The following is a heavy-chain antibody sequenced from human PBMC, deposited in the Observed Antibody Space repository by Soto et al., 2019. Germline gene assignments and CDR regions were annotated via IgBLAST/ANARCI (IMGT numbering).Heavy chain of an antibody. D-gene: IGHD2-21*01. Sequence: PGGSLRLSCAASGFTFRTHAMNWLRQAPGQGLEWVAVVSFDGNNQYYGNSVKGRFTSSSDNSKNTLYLQMNRLRPEDTAIDYYARDRRTADDCGDFGYWGQGILVTVSS. J-gene: IGHJ4*02. V-gene: IGHV3-30-3*01. CDR3: ARDRRTADDCGDFGY. CDR2: VSFDGNNQ. CDR1: GFTFRTHA.